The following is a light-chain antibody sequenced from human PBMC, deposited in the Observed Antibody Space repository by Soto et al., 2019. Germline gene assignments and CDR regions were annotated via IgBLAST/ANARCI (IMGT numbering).Light chain of an antibody. CDR1: SSNIGAGFD. V-gene: IGLV1-40*01. J-gene: IGLJ2*01. Sequence: QYVLTQPPSVSGAPGQRVTISCTGSSSNIGAGFDVHWYQQLPQTAPKLLIYGDSHRPSGVPDRFSGSKSGNSASLAITGLQAEDEADYYCQSYDTSLSGSGVFGGGTKLTVL. CDR3: QSYDTSLSGSGV. CDR2: GDS.